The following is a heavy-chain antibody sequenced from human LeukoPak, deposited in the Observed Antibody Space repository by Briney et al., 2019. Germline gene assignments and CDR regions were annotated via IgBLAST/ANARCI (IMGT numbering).Heavy chain of an antibody. CDR1: VDSISSYY. CDR3: ARYVVYGSGKYYFDY. V-gene: IGHV4-59*08. CDR2: IYYSGST. J-gene: IGHJ4*02. D-gene: IGHD3-10*01. Sequence: SETLSLTCTVSVDSISSYYWSWIRQSPGKGLEWIGYIYYSGSTYYNPSLTSRVTISVDTSKNQFSLKLSSVTAADTAVYYCARYVVYGSGKYYFDYWGQGTLVTVSS.